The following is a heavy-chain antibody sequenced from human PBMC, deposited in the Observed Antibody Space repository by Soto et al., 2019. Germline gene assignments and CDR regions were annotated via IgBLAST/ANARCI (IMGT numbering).Heavy chain of an antibody. CDR1: GYTLTELS. V-gene: IGHV1-24*01. CDR2: FDPEDGET. D-gene: IGHD6-19*01. Sequence: ASVKVSCKVSGYTLTELSMHWVRQAPGKGLEWMGGFDPEDGETIYAQKFQGRVTMTEDTSTDTAYMELSSLRSEDTAVYYCALTPWYSSGWYYFQQWGQGTLVTVSS. J-gene: IGHJ1*01. CDR3: ALTPWYSSGWYYFQQ.